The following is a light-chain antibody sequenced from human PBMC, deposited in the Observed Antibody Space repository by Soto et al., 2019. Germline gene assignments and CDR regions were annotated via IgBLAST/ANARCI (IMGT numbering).Light chain of an antibody. J-gene: IGKJ4*01. CDR1: QSVGTQ. V-gene: IGKV3-11*01. CDR3: QQRSNWPCT. CDR2: GAS. Sequence: QSPTHLFGASGERAAPSCRASQSVGTQLAWYQQKPGQAPRVLIFGASTRAAGIPARFSGSGSGTDFTLTISSLEPEDFAVYYCQQRSNWPCTFGRGTKVDIK.